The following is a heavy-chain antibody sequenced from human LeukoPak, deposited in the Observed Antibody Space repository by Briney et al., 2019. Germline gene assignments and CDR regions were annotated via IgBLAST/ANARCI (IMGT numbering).Heavy chain of an antibody. V-gene: IGHV1-2*02. CDR3: AFSVGATMAFDY. CDR1: GYTFTGYY. Sequence: ASVKVSCKASGYTFTGYYMHWVRQAPGQGLEWMGWIIPNSGGTNYAQKFQGRVTMTRDTSISTAYMELSRLRSDDTAVYYCAFSVGATMAFDYWGQGTLVTVSS. D-gene: IGHD1-26*01. J-gene: IGHJ4*02. CDR2: IIPNSGGT.